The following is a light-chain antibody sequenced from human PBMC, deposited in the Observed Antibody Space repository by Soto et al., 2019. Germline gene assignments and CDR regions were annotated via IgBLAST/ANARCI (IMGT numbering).Light chain of an antibody. J-gene: IGKJ2*01. CDR2: APY. CDR1: QGISSY. Sequence: DIQLTQSPSFLSASVGDRVTITCRASQGISSYLAWNQQKPGKAPKLLIYAPYTLQSGVPSRFSGSGSGTEFTLTISSLQPEDFATYYCQQLNSYPYTFGQGTKLEIK. V-gene: IGKV1-9*01. CDR3: QQLNSYPYT.